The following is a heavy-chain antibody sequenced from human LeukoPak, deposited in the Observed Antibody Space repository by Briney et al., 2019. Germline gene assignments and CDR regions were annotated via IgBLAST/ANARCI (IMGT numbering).Heavy chain of an antibody. CDR3: ARASKGLLWFGDLTYFDY. CDR1: GFTFSSYA. V-gene: IGHV3-64*01. Sequence: GGSLRLSCAASGFTFSSYAMPWVRQAPGKGLEYVSAISSNGGSTYYANSVKGRFTISRDNSKNTLYLQMGSLRAEDMAVYYCARASKGLLWFGDLTYFDYWGQGTLVTVSS. CDR2: ISSNGGST. J-gene: IGHJ4*02. D-gene: IGHD3-10*01.